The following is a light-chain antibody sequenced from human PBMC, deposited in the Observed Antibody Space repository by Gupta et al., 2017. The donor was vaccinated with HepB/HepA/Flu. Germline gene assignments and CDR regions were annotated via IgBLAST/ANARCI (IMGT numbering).Light chain of an antibody. CDR3: QVWDSDSDNVV. CDR1: NIGMKS. V-gene: IGLV3-21*02. J-gene: IGLJ3*02. Sequence: SYVLTQTPSVSVAPGQTALITCEGDNIGMKSVHCYQQKPGQAPVLVVYDDYDRPSGIPERLSGSHTGSAATLTINRVEAGDEADYYCQVWDSDSDNVVFGGGTKLTVL. CDR2: DDY.